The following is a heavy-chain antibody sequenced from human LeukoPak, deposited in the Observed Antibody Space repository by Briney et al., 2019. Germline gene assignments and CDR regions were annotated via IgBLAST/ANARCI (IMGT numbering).Heavy chain of an antibody. V-gene: IGHV3-48*04. CDR3: VASRYSSSWYGGYFDY. CDR1: GFTFSSYS. D-gene: IGHD6-13*01. CDR2: ISGTGSTI. Sequence: GGSLRLSCAASGFTFSSYSMNWVRQAPGKGLEWNSYISGTGSTIYYADSVKGRFTISRDNAKNSLYLQMNSLRAEDTAIYYCVASRYSSSWYGGYFDYWGQGTLVTVSS. J-gene: IGHJ4*02.